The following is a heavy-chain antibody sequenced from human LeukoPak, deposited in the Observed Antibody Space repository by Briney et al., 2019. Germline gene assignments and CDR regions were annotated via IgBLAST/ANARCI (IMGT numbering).Heavy chain of an antibody. Sequence: PSETLSLTCAVYGGSFSGYYWSWIRQPPGKGLEWIGEINHSGSTNYNPSLKSRVTISVDTSKNQFSLKLSSVTAADTAVYYCARGIPLCSSSWYFNYWGQGTLVTVSS. V-gene: IGHV4-34*01. J-gene: IGHJ4*02. D-gene: IGHD6-13*01. CDR2: INHSGST. CDR3: ARGIPLCSSSWYFNY. CDR1: GGSFSGYY.